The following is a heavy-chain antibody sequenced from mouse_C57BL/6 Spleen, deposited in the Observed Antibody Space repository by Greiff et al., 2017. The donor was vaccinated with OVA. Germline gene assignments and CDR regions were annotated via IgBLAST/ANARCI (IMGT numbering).Heavy chain of an antibody. J-gene: IGHJ1*03. V-gene: IGHV3-6*01. CDR1: GYSITSGYY. Sequence: EVQLVESGPGLVKPSQSLSLTCSVTGYSITSGYYWNWIRQFPGNKLEWMGYISYDGSNNYNPSLKNRISITRDTSKNQFFLKLNSVTTEDTATYYCARFDYPWYFDVWGTGTTVTVSS. CDR2: ISYDGSN. D-gene: IGHD2-4*01. CDR3: ARFDYPWYFDV.